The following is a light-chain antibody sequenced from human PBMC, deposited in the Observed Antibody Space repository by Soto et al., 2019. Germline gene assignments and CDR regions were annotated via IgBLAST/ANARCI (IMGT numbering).Light chain of an antibody. CDR3: TSYTSSSTWV. J-gene: IGLJ3*02. Sequence: QSALTQPASVSGSPGQSITISCTGTSSDVANYKYVSWFQQHPGKVPKLLIYEVSNRPPGVSNRFSGSKSGNTASLTISGLQAEDEADYYCTSYTSSSTWVFGGGTKLTVL. V-gene: IGLV2-14*01. CDR1: SSDVANYKY. CDR2: EVS.